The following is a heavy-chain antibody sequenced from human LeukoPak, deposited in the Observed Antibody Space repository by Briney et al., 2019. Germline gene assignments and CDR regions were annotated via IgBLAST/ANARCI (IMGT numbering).Heavy chain of an antibody. D-gene: IGHD4-23*01. CDR3: ARDSGGNWYFFDY. CDR1: VFSLRNDS. J-gene: IGHJ4*02. CDR2: IPYDGSDK. V-gene: IGHV3-30*04. Sequence: GGSLRLSCAASVFSLRNDSMHWVRQAPCKGREWVAVIPYDGSDKYYADSMKGRFTVSRDNSKNTLYLQMNSLITEDTAVYYCARDSGGNWYFFDYWGQGTLVTVSS.